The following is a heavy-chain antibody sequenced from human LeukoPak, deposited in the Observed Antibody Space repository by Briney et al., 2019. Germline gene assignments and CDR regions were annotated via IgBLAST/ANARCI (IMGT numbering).Heavy chain of an antibody. CDR1: GGSVSSSSSY. V-gene: IGHV4-39*01. CDR3: VRQNSDYYYYYLDV. J-gene: IGHJ6*03. D-gene: IGHD1-7*01. CDR2: VYYSGTT. Sequence: TSETLSLTCTVSGGSVSSSSSYWAWIRQPPGRGLEWIVSVYYSGTTYYNTSLESRVTISEDTSRNRFSLMLSSVTAADTAVYYCVRQNSDYYYYYLDVWGEGTTVIVSS.